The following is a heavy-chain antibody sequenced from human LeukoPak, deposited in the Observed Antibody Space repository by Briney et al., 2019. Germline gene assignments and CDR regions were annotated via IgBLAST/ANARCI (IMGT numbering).Heavy chain of an antibody. J-gene: IGHJ4*02. D-gene: IGHD6-19*01. CDR3: AISRPYGSGWYFDY. CDR2: INHSGST. V-gene: IGHV4-34*01. CDR1: GGSFSGYY. Sequence: KASETLSLTCAVYGGSFSGYYWSWIRQPPGKGLEWIGEINHSGSTNYNPSLKSRVTISVDTSKNQFSLQLNSVTPEDTAVYYCAISRPYGSGWYFDYWGQGTLVTVSS.